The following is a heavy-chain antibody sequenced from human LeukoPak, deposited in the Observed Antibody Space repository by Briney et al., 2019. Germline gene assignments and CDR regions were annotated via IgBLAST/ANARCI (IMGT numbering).Heavy chain of an antibody. D-gene: IGHD4-23*01. J-gene: IGHJ3*02. Sequence: GGSLRLSCAASGFTFSSYSMNWVRQAPGKGLEWVSYISSGSSTIYYADSVKGRFTISRDNAKNSLYLQMNSLRAEDTAVYYCARDSGGNSYYAFDIWGQGTMVTVSS. CDR2: ISSGSSTI. CDR1: GFTFSSYS. V-gene: IGHV3-48*01. CDR3: ARDSGGNSYYAFDI.